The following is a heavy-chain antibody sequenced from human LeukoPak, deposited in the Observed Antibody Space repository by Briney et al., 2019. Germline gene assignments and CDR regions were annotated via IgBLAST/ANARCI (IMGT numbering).Heavy chain of an antibody. CDR2: FYTSGST. J-gene: IGHJ5*02. Sequence: SETLSLTCTVSGGSTSSYYWSWIRQPAGKRLEWIGRFYTSGSTNSNPSLKSRVTMSVDTSKNQFSLKLSSVTAADTAVYYCAREGPTIFEGNNWFDPWGLGTLVTVSS. CDR1: GGSTSSYY. V-gene: IGHV4-4*07. CDR3: AREGPTIFEGNNWFDP. D-gene: IGHD3-3*01.